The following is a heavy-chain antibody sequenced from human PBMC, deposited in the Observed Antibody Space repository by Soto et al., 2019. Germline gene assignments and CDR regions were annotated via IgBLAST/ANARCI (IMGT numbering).Heavy chain of an antibody. CDR3: ARDQSVERSYYYGIDV. CDR1: GYTFTPSG. D-gene: IGHD3-10*01. J-gene: IGHJ6*02. V-gene: IGHV1-18*01. Sequence: QVQLVQSGAEVKQPGASVKVSGKSSGYTFTPSGINWVRQDPGQGRDWMGLISPLNGHTNYGHTLQGRVTFATDTSSSIVYRERRCLSADTTALYYCARDQSVERSYYYGIDVWGHGITVTVSS. CDR2: ISPLNGHT.